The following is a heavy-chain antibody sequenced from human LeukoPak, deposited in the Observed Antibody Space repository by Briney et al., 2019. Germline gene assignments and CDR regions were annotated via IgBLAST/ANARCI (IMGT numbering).Heavy chain of an antibody. Sequence: GGSLRLSCAASGFTFSGYDMHWVRQAPGKGLEWVAVISDDTSNKYYADSVEGRFTISRDNSKDTLYLQVSSLRAEDTAVYYCAKVPYKTYYYDTSGYYEDYWGQGTLVTVSS. CDR1: GFTFSGYD. CDR3: AKVPYKTYYYDTSGYYEDY. V-gene: IGHV3-30*18. CDR2: ISDDTSNK. J-gene: IGHJ4*02. D-gene: IGHD3-22*01.